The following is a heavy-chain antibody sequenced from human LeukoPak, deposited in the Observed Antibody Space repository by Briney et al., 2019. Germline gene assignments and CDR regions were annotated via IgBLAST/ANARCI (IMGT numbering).Heavy chain of an antibody. CDR3: ASTRDGGVPAAIGYLDYYYYMDV. J-gene: IGHJ6*03. Sequence: VASVKVSCKASGGTFSSYAISWVRQAPGQGLEWMGGIIPIFGTANYAQKFQGRVTITADESTSTAYMELSSLRSEDTAVYYCASTRDGGVPAAIGYLDYYYYMDVWGKGTTVTVS. V-gene: IGHV1-69*13. CDR1: GGTFSSYA. CDR2: IIPIFGTA. D-gene: IGHD2-2*02.